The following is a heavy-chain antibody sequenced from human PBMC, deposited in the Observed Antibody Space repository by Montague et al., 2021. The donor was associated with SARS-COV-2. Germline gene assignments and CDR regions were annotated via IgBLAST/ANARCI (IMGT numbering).Heavy chain of an antibody. Sequence: SETLSLTCPVPSPSTVSRNSGADRKSPRLNTSHQKISYVDLCWKXYYNPSLKSRVTISIDTSKNQFSLKLSSVTAADTAVYYCARVPDSGTYWSGDYWGQGTLGTVSS. V-gene: IGHV4-38-2*02. J-gene: IGHJ4*02. CDR3: ARVPDSGTYWSGDY. CDR2: VDLCWKX. CDR1: SPSTVSRN. D-gene: IGHD1-26*01.